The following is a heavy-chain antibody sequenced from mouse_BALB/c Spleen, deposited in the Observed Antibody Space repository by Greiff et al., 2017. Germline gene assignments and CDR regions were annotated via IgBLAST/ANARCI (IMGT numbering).Heavy chain of an antibody. CDR1: GYAFTNYL. D-gene: IGHD1-1*01. CDR2: INPGCGGT. CDR3: ARSPPYYYGSSYEDYYAMDY. V-gene: IGHV1-54*03. J-gene: IGHJ4*01. Sequence: QVQLQQSGAELVRPGTSVKVSCKASGYAFTNYLIEWVKQRPGQGLEWIGVINPGCGGTNYNEKFKGKATLTADKSSSTAYMQLSSLTSDDSAVYFCARSPPYYYGSSYEDYYAMDYWGQGTSVTVSS.